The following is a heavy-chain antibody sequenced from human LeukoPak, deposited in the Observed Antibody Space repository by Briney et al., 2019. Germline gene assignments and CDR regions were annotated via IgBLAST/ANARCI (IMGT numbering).Heavy chain of an antibody. V-gene: IGHV1-46*01. CDR1: GYTFTGYY. J-gene: IGHJ3*02. CDR3: ARIRDGYNDAYDI. Sequence: ASVKVSCKASGYTFTGYYIHWVRQAPGQGLEWMGLINPGGDNTNYAQNFQGRVAMTRDTSASTVYMELSSLRSEDTAIYYCARIRDGYNDAYDIWGQGTVVTVPS. D-gene: IGHD5-24*01. CDR2: INPGGDNT.